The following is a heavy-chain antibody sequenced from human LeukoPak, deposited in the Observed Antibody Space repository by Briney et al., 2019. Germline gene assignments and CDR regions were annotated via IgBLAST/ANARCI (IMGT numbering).Heavy chain of an antibody. Sequence: GGSLRLSCEASGFTFNTYAMTWVRQAPGKGLEWVSAISGSGGDTYYADSVKGRFTISRDNPKNTLYLLLNSLRADDTAVYYCAKTVYYYYMDVWGKGTTVTVSS. V-gene: IGHV3-23*01. CDR1: GFTFNTYA. CDR2: ISGSGGDT. CDR3: AKTVYYYYMDV. J-gene: IGHJ6*03.